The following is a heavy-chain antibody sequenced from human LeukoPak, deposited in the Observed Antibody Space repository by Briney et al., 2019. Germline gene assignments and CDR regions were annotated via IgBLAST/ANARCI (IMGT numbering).Heavy chain of an antibody. CDR1: GFNFSTYN. CDR3: ARDGYDFWSDYPTTLDY. V-gene: IGHV3-48*01. D-gene: IGHD3-3*01. Sequence: GGSLRLSCAVSGFNFSTYNMNWVRQAPGEGLEWVSYISTSSRTIYYADSVKGRFTISRDNAKNSLYLQMNSLRAEDTAVYYCARDGYDFWSDYPTTLDYWGQGTLVTVSS. CDR2: ISTSSRTI. J-gene: IGHJ4*02.